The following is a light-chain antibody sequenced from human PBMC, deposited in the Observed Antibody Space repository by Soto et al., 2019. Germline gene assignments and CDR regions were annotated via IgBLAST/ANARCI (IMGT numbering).Light chain of an antibody. CDR3: QQYNGYSTWT. V-gene: IGKV1-5*01. CDR1: QSVSIW. J-gene: IGKJ1*01. Sequence: DIQMTQSPSNLSASVGDTVTITCRASQSVSIWLAWYQKKPGKAPQVLIWDASTLQRGVPSRFSGSGSGTEFTLTISSLQPEDFATYYCQQYNGYSTWTFGQGTKVDIK. CDR2: DAS.